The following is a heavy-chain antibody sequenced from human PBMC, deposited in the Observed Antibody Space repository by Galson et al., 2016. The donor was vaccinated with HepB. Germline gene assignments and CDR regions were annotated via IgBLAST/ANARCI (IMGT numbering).Heavy chain of an antibody. Sequence: SLRLSCAASGFIFSGYSMNWVRQAPGKGLEWVSSISVSTNYIYYADSVKGRFTISRDNAKNSLYLQMNSLRAEDTAVYYCAKEAGASRPFDHWGQGIWVTVSS. D-gene: IGHD1-26*01. J-gene: IGHJ4*02. CDR1: GFIFSGYS. V-gene: IGHV3-21*04. CDR2: ISVSTNYI. CDR3: AKEAGASRPFDH.